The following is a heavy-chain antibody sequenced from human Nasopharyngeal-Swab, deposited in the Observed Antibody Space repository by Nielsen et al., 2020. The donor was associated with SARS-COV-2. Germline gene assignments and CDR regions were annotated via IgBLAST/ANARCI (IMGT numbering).Heavy chain of an antibody. V-gene: IGHV4-59*01. CDR3: ASGLNWFPFDY. J-gene: IGHJ4*02. D-gene: IGHD3-9*01. CDR2: IYYSGST. Sequence: WIRQPPGKGLEWIGYIYYSGSTNYNPSLKSRVTISVDTSKNQFSLKLSSVTAADTAVYYCASGLNWFPFDYWGQGTLVTSPQ.